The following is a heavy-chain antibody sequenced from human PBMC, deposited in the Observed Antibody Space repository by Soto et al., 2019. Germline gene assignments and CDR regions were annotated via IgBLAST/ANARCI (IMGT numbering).Heavy chain of an antibody. CDR1: GFTFSSYA. J-gene: IGHJ3*02. CDR3: AKDRRLQLWPTVTTLFPAFDI. V-gene: IGHV3-23*01. CDR2: ISGSGGST. Sequence: GGSLRLSCAASGFTFSSYAMSWVRQAPGKGLEWVSAISGSGGSTYYADSVKGRFTISRDNSKNTLYLQMNSLRAEDTAVYYCAKDRRLQLWPTVTTLFPAFDIWGQGTMVTVSS. D-gene: IGHD4-17*01.